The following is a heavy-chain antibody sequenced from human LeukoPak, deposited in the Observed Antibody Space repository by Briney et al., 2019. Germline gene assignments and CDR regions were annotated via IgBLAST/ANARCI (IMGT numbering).Heavy chain of an antibody. Sequence: SETLSLTCAVSGGSISSSNWWSWVRQPPGKGLEWIGEIYHSGSTNYNPSLKSRVTISVDKSKNQFSLKLSSVTAADTAVYYCARLSNGYQLLPDYWGQGTLVTVSS. CDR2: IYHSGST. V-gene: IGHV4-4*02. CDR1: GGSISSSNW. CDR3: ARLSNGYQLLPDY. J-gene: IGHJ4*02. D-gene: IGHD2-2*01.